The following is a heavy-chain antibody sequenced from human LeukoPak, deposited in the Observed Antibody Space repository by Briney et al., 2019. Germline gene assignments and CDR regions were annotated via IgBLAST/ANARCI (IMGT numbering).Heavy chain of an antibody. CDR3: ARGAVAGLNWFDP. J-gene: IGHJ5*02. D-gene: IGHD6-19*01. V-gene: IGHV1-18*01. CDR2: ISAYNGNT. Sequence: GASVKVSCTASGGTFSSYAISWVRQAPGQGLEWMGWISAYNGNTNYAQKLQGRVTMTTDTSTSTAYMELRSLRSDDTAVYYCARGAVAGLNWFDPWGQGTLVTVSS. CDR1: GGTFSSYA.